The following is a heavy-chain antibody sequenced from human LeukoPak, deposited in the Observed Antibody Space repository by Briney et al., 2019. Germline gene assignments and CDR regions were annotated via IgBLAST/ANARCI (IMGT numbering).Heavy chain of an antibody. J-gene: IGHJ4*02. CDR1: GFTVSSNY. CDR3: ARDLSTVTTL. V-gene: IGHV3-53*01. Sequence: PGRSLRLSCAASGFTVSSNYMSWVRQAPGKGLEWVSGIYSGGDTYYADSVKGRFTISRDNSKNTLYLQMNSLRAEDTAVYYCARDLSTVTTLWGQGTLVTVSS. CDR2: IYSGGDT. D-gene: IGHD4-17*01.